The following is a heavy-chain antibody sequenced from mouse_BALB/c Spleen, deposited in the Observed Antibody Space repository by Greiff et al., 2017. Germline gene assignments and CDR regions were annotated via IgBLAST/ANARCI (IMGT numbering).Heavy chain of an antibody. CDR2: INPSTGYT. J-gene: IGHJ3*01. V-gene: IGHV1-7*01. CDR1: GYTFTSYW. D-gene: IGHD1-1*01. CDR3: ARRDYGSSYGFAY. Sequence: LVESGAELAKPGASVKMSCKASGYTFTSYWMHWVKQRPGQGLEWIGYINPSTGYTEYNQKFKDKATLTADKSSSTAYMQLSSLTSEDSAVYYCARRDYGSSYGFAYWGQGTLVTVSA.